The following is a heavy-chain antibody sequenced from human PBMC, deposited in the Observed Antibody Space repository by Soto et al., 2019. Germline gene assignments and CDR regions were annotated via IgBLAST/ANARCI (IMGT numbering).Heavy chain of an antibody. Sequence: QITLKESGPTLVKPTQTLTLTCTFSGFSLTTRPVGVGWIRQPPGQALEWLALIYWDDDKRYNPSLKTRVTITKDTSKNRVVLTMTNMEPVDTATYYCAHRQLYNGAWNEGTFDYWGQGALVTVSS. CDR3: AHRQLYNGAWNEGTFDY. V-gene: IGHV2-5*02. CDR1: GFSLTTRPVG. J-gene: IGHJ4*02. D-gene: IGHD1-1*01. CDR2: IYWDDDK.